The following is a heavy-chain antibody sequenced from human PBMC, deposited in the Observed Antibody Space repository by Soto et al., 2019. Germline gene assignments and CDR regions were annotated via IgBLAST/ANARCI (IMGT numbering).Heavy chain of an antibody. D-gene: IGHD3-3*01. J-gene: IGHJ4*02. CDR2: INAGGGNT. Sequence: PGGSLRLSCVTSRFTFNTFAMSWVRQAPGEGLEWVPAINAGGGNTHYADSVKGRFTISRDNSKNTLYLQMDSLRAEDTAVYYCAKHTYSDFWPGHYYYLDFWGQGTLVTVSS. V-gene: IGHV3-23*01. CDR1: RFTFNTFA. CDR3: AKHTYSDFWPGHYYYLDF.